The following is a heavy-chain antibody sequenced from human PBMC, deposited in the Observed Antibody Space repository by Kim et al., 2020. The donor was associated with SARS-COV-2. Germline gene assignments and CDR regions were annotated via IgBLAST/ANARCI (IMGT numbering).Heavy chain of an antibody. V-gene: IGHV4-39*01. D-gene: IGHD3-10*01. J-gene: IGHJ4*02. CDR2: IYYSGST. CDR3: ARHKGSGSFYHPFDY. CDR1: GGSISTSTHY. Sequence: SETLSLTCTVSGGSISTSTHYWGWIRQPPGKGLEWIASIYYSGSTYYNPSLKRRATISVDTTKNQFSLKLTSLTAADTAVYYCARHKGSGSFYHPFDYWGLGTLVTVSS.